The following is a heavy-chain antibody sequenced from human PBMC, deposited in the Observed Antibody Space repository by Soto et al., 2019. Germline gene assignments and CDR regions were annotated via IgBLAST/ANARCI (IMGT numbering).Heavy chain of an antibody. J-gene: IGHJ5*02. CDR3: ARNRGVTTNWFDP. Sequence: SETLSLTCAVYGGSFSGYYWSWIRQPPGKGLEWIGEINHSGSTNYNPSLKSRVTISVDTSKNQFSLKLSSVTDADTDVYYCARNRGVTTNWFDPWGQGTLVTVSS. CDR2: INHSGST. D-gene: IGHD4-17*01. CDR1: GGSFSGYY. V-gene: IGHV4-34*01.